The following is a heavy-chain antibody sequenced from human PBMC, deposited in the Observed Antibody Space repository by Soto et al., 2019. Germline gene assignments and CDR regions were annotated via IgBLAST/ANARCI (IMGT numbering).Heavy chain of an antibody. D-gene: IGHD3-9*01. J-gene: IGHJ4*02. CDR1: VYTFSDYY. CDR3: ASHYDMSIGYLSTVDY. V-gene: IGHV3-11*01. Sequence: QVQLVESGGDLVKPGGSLRLSCAASVYTFSDYYMSWIRHAPGKGLEWISYIDTSGTKIYYADSVKGRFTITRDNAKNSLYLEMNSLRDEDTAVYYCASHYDMSIGYLSTVDYWGQGTLVTVSS. CDR2: IDTSGTKI.